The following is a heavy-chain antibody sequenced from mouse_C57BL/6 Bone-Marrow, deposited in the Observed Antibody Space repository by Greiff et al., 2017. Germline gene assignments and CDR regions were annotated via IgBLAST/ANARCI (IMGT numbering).Heavy chain of an antibody. CDR1: GYTFTSYG. Sequence: VQLQQSGAELARPGASVKLSCKASGYTFTSYGISWVKQRTGQGLEWIGEIYPRSGNTYYNEKFKGKATLTADKSSSTAYMELRSLTSEDSAVYFCARRRKLWYFDVWGTGTTVTVSS. V-gene: IGHV1-81*01. CDR2: IYPRSGNT. J-gene: IGHJ1*03. CDR3: ARRRKLWYFDV.